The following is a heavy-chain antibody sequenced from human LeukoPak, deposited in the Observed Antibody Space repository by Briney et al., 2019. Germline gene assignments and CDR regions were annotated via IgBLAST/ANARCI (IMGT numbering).Heavy chain of an antibody. Sequence: KPSETLCLTCAVYGGSFSGYYWSWIRQPPGKGLEWIGEINHSGSTNYNPSLKSRVTISVDTSKNQFSLKLCSVTAADTAVYYCARGNDYYDSSGFDYWGQGTLVTVSS. V-gene: IGHV4-34*01. CDR3: ARGNDYYDSSGFDY. D-gene: IGHD3-22*01. CDR1: GGSFSGYY. CDR2: INHSGST. J-gene: IGHJ4*02.